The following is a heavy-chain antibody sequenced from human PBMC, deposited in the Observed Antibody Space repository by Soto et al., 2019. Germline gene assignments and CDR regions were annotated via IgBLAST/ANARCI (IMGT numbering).Heavy chain of an antibody. CDR2: ISGSGSYT. D-gene: IGHD3-22*01. Sequence: GGSLRLSCAASGFTFSSYSMNWVRQAPGKGLEWVSSISGSGSYTYYADSVRGRFTISRDNAKNSLYLQMNSLRAEDTAVYYCARGGKDYYDSSGYYRFDYWGQGILVTVSS. CDR1: GFTFSSYS. CDR3: ARGGKDYYDSSGYYRFDY. J-gene: IGHJ4*02. V-gene: IGHV3-21*01.